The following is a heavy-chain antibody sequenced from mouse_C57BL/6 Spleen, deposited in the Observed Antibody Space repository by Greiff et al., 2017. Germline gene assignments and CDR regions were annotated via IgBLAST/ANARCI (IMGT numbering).Heavy chain of an antibody. CDR3: TTIPYDYTTAWFAY. CDR2: IDPEDGDT. J-gene: IGHJ3*01. CDR1: GFNIKDYY. Sequence: EVQGVESGAELVRPGASVKLSCTASGFNIKDYYMHWVKQRPEQGLEWIGRIDPEDGDTEYAPKFQGKATMTADTYSNTAYLQLSSLTSEDTAVYYCTTIPYDYTTAWFAYWGQGTLVTVSA. V-gene: IGHV14-1*01. D-gene: IGHD2-4*01.